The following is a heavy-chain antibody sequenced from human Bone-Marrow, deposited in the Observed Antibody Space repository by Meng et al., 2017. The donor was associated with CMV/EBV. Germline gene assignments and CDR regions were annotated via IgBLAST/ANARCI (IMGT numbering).Heavy chain of an antibody. CDR1: GGSISSYY. D-gene: IGHD3-9*01. J-gene: IGHJ4*02. Sequence: SETLSLTCTVSGGSISSYYWSWIRQSPGKGLEWIGYIYYSGNTKYHPSLKSRVTISLDTSKNQVSLKLSSVTAADTAVYYCAGSLRYFDWLDYWGQGTLVTVSS. CDR2: IYYSGNT. V-gene: IGHV4-59*01. CDR3: AGSLRYFDWLDY.